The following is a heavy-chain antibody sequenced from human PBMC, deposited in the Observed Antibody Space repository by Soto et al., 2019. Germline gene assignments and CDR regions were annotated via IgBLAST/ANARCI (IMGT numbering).Heavy chain of an antibody. Sequence: EVQLVESGVGLVQPGRSLRLSCAASGFTFDDYAMHWVRQAPGKGLEWVSGISWNSGSIGYADSVKGRFTISRDNAKNSLYLQMNSLRAEDTALYYCAKGRDSVVVPAAIGYWGQGTLVTVSS. D-gene: IGHD2-2*01. CDR1: GFTFDDYA. V-gene: IGHV3-9*01. CDR3: AKGRDSVVVPAAIGY. J-gene: IGHJ4*02. CDR2: ISWNSGSI.